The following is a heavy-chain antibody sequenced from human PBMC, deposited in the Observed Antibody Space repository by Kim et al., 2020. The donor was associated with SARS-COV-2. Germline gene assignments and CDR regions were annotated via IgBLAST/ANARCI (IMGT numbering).Heavy chain of an antibody. D-gene: IGHD3-16*01. CDR3: AREISWGGGYYYMDV. CDR1: GGTFSSYA. CDR2: IIPILGIA. V-gene: IGHV1-69*04. J-gene: IGHJ6*03. Sequence: SVKVSCKASGGTFSSYAISWVRQAPGQGLEWMGRIIPILGIANYAQKFQGRVTITADKSTSTAYMELSSLRSEDTAVYYCAREISWGGGYYYMDVWGKGTTVTVSS.